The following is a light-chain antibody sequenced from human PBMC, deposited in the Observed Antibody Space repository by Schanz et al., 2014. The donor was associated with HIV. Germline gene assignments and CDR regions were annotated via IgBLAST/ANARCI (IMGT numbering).Light chain of an antibody. CDR3: AAWDVLLNGPV. V-gene: IGLV1-40*01. CDR1: SSNIGAGYD. Sequence: QSLLTQPPSVSGAPGQRVTISCTGSSSNIGAGYDVHWYKQLPETAPKLLMFGNNNRPSGVPDRFSGSKSGTSASLAITGLQSEDEADYYCAAWDVLLNGPVFGGGTQLTVL. J-gene: IGLJ7*01. CDR2: GNN.